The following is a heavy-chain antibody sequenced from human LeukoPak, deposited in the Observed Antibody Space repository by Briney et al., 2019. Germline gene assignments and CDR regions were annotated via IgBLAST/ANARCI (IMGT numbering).Heavy chain of an antibody. J-gene: IGHJ2*01. V-gene: IGHV1-69*01. D-gene: IGHD6-19*01. CDR1: GGTFSSYA. Sequence: ASVKVSCKASGGTFSSYAISWVRQAPGQGLEWMGGIIPIFGTANYAQKFQGGVTITADESTSTAYMELSSLRSEDTAVYYCARDQEGAFHISYSSGWRYFDLWGRGTLVTVSS. CDR2: IIPIFGTA. CDR3: ARDQEGAFHISYSSGWRYFDL.